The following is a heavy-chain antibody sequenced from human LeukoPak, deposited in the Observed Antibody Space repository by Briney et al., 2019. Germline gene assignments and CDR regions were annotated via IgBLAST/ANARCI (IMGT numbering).Heavy chain of an antibody. Sequence: GGSLRLSCAASGFTFSSYSMNWVRQAPGKGLEWVSSISSSSSYIYYADSVKGRFTISRDNAKSSLYLQMNSLRAEDTAVYYCARDRWGDYPSDAFDIWGQGTMVTVSS. CDR3: ARDRWGDYPSDAFDI. CDR1: GFTFSSYS. D-gene: IGHD4-17*01. J-gene: IGHJ3*02. CDR2: ISSSSSYI. V-gene: IGHV3-21*01.